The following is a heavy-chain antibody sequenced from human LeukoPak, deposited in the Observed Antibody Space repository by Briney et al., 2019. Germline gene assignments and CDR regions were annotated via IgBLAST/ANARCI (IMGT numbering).Heavy chain of an antibody. D-gene: IGHD3-16*01. CDR3: ARVEDDSWYFDL. CDR2: IYSGGST. V-gene: IGHV3-53*01. CDR1: GFTVSSNY. Sequence: PGGSLRLSCAASGFTVSSNYMSWVRQAPGKGLEWVSVIYSGGSTYYADSVTGRFTISRDNSKNTLYLQMNSLRAEDTAVYYCARVEDDSWYFDLWGRGTLVTVSS. J-gene: IGHJ2*01.